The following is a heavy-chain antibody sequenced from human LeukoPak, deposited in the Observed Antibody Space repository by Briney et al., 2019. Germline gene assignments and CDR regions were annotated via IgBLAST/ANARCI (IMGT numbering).Heavy chain of an antibody. CDR2: ISGSGGST. Sequence: GGSLRLSCAASGFTFSNYAMIWVRQAPGKGLEWVSAISGSGGSTYYADSVKGRFTISRDNYKNTLYLQMNSLRAEDTAVYYCAKEVVVAAIPHFDYWGQGTLVTVSS. CDR3: AKEVVVAAIPHFDY. D-gene: IGHD2-15*01. V-gene: IGHV3-23*01. J-gene: IGHJ4*02. CDR1: GFTFSNYA.